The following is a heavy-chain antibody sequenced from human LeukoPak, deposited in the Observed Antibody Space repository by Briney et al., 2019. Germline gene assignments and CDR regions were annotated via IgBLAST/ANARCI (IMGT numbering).Heavy chain of an antibody. CDR3: ARFIRGVTQSSYDS. V-gene: IGHV3-7*01. Sequence: PGGSLRLSCVASGFTFSHYWMSWVRQAPGKGLEWVANIKEDGSIEDYVDSVKGRFTISRDNAKNSLYLQMNSLRAEDTAVYYCARFIRGVTQSSYDSWGQGTLVTVSS. J-gene: IGHJ4*02. CDR2: IKEDGSIE. D-gene: IGHD3-10*01. CDR1: GFTFSHYW.